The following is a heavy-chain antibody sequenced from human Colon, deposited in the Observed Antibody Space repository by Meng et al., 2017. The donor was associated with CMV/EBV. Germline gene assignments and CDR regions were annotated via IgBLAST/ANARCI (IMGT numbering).Heavy chain of an antibody. V-gene: IGHV3-74*01. CDR3: ARDLNFWSGYYDH. Sequence: GGSLRLSCVASGFTFSNYWMHWVRQSPGKGLVWVARSNGDGSSPRFGDSVKGRFTVSRDNAKNTVYLQMSSLRAEDTGIYFCARDLNFWSGYYDHWGHGTPVTVSS. CDR1: GFTFSNYW. D-gene: IGHD3-3*01. J-gene: IGHJ4*01. CDR2: SNGDGSSP.